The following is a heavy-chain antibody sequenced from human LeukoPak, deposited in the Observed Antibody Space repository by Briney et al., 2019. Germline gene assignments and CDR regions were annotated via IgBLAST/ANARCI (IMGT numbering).Heavy chain of an antibody. CDR2: ISSSSSYI. D-gene: IGHD6-13*01. J-gene: IGHJ1*01. CDR1: GFTFSSYS. CDR3: ARGWPTIAAAGTIPEYFQH. Sequence: PGGSLRLSCAASGFTFSSYSMNWVRQAPGKGLEWVSSISSSSSYIYYADSVKGRFTISRDNAKNSLYLQMNSLRAEDTAVYYCARGWPTIAAAGTIPEYFQHWGQGTLVTVSS. V-gene: IGHV3-21*01.